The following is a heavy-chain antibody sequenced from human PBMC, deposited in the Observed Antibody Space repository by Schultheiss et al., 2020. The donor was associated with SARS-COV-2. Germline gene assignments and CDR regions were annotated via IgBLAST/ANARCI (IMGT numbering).Heavy chain of an antibody. J-gene: IGHJ4*02. CDR3: ARAPSGTYFNLDY. Sequence: SETLSLTCTVSGGSISSSDYYWSWIRQHPGEGLEWIGYIYYSGSTNYNPSLKSRVTISVDTSKNQFSLKLSSVTAADTAVYYCARAPSGTYFNLDYWGQGTLVTVSS. V-gene: IGHV4-31*03. CDR2: IYYSGST. D-gene: IGHD1-26*01. CDR1: GGSISSSDYY.